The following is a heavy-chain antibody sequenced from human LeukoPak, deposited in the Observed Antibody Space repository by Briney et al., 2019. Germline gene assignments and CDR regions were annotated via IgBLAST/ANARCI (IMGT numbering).Heavy chain of an antibody. D-gene: IGHD4-4*01. CDR3: ARGTYFSNYLNWFDP. CDR1: GGSISSYY. CDR2: IYTSGST. V-gene: IGHV4-4*07. J-gene: IGHJ5*02. Sequence: SETLSLTCTVSGGSISSYYWSWIRQPAGKGLEWIGRIYTSGSTNYNPSLKSRVTMSVDTSKNQFSLKLSSVPAADTAVYYCARGTYFSNYLNWFDPWGQGTLVTVSS.